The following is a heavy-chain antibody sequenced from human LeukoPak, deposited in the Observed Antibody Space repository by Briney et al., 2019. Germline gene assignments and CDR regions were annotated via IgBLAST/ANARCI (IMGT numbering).Heavy chain of an antibody. Sequence: GASVKVSCKASGGTFSSYAISWVRQAPGQGLEWMGGIIPIFGTANYAQKFQGRVTITTDESTSTAYMELSSLRSEDTAVYYCARGSSPYGYCSGGSCYAVDYWGQGTLVTVSS. CDR3: ARGSSPYGYCSGGSCYAVDY. CDR1: GGTFSSYA. J-gene: IGHJ4*02. CDR2: IIPIFGTA. V-gene: IGHV1-69*05. D-gene: IGHD2-15*01.